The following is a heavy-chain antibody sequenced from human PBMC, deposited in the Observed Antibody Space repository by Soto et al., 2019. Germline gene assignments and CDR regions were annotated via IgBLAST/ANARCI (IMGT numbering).Heavy chain of an antibody. CDR1: GGSISSSSYY. CDR3: AKGGSGSYSNAFDI. CDR2: IYYSGST. J-gene: IGHJ3*02. Sequence: QLQLQELGPGLVKPSETLSLTCTVSGGSISSSSYYWGWIRQPPGKGREWIGSIYYSGSTYYNPSLTCRVTRSVDTSKDQCSLRLSSVPAAEAAVYYCAKGGSGSYSNAFDIWGHGTMVTVSS. D-gene: IGHD3-10*01. V-gene: IGHV4-39*01.